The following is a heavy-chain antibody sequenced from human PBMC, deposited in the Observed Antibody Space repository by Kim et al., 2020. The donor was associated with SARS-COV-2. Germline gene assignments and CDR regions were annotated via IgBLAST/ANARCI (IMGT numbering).Heavy chain of an antibody. CDR3: ARGRSGSYYYGLDV. CDR1: GFTFSSYA. CDR2: ISYNGSNK. V-gene: IGHV3-30-3*01. J-gene: IGHJ6*02. Sequence: GGSLRLSCAASGFTFSSYAMHWVRQAPGKGLEWVAVISYNGSNKYYADSVKGRFTISRDNSKKTLYLQMSTLRAEDTAVYYCARGRSGSYYYGLDVWGQGTTVTVSS. D-gene: IGHD1-26*01.